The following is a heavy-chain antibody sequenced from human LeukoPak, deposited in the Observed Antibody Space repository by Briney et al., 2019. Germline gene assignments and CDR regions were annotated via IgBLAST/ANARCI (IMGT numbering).Heavy chain of an antibody. CDR3: ASGTIVGARGADN. J-gene: IGHJ4*02. D-gene: IGHD1-26*01. CDR2: ISGNRHHI. CDR1: GFTFSDYS. Sequence: PGGSLRLSCAASGFTFSDYSMKWVRQAPGKALEWVSSISGNRHHIYYADPVKGRFTISRDNAYRSLYLQMDSLRVEDTAVYYCASGTIVGARGADNWGQGALVTVSS. V-gene: IGHV3-21*01.